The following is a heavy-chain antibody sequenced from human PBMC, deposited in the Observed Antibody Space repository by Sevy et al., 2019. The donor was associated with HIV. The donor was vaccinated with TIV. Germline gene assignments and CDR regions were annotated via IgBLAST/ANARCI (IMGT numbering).Heavy chain of an antibody. D-gene: IGHD6-13*01. CDR2: ISPFSGDT. Sequence: ASVKVSCKAFGYVFASYGISWVRQAPGQGLEWMGWISPFSGDTKYSQKFQGRVTMTTDTSTATAYMEVRSLRSDDTAVYYCARDKEQLHNLPARWFDPWGQRTLVTVSS. CDR1: GYVFASYG. J-gene: IGHJ5*02. CDR3: ARDKEQLHNLPARWFDP. V-gene: IGHV1-18*01.